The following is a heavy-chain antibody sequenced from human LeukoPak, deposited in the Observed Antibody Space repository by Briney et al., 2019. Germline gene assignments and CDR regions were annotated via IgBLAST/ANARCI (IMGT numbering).Heavy chain of an antibody. CDR3: ARKAVAGGFDY. CDR1: GYTFTSYD. D-gene: IGHD6-19*01. J-gene: IGHJ4*02. Sequence: ASVKVSCKASGYTFTSYDINWVRQAPGQGLEWMGWMNPNSGNTGYAQKFQGRVTMTRNTSISTAYMELSSLRSEDTAVYYRARKAVAGGFDYWGQGTLVTVSS. V-gene: IGHV1-8*01. CDR2: MNPNSGNT.